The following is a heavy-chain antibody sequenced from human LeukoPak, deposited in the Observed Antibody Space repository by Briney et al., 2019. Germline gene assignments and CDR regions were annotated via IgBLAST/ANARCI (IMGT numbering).Heavy chain of an antibody. Sequence: SETLSLTCAVYGGSFSGYYWSWIRQPPGKGLEWIGELNHSGSTNYNPSLLSRVTISVDKSKNKYSLKLSSVTAADTAVYYCARGSIAAADSFDYWGQGTLVTVSS. CDR3: ARGSIAAADSFDY. CDR2: LNHSGST. V-gene: IGHV4-34*01. D-gene: IGHD6-13*01. CDR1: GGSFSGYY. J-gene: IGHJ4*02.